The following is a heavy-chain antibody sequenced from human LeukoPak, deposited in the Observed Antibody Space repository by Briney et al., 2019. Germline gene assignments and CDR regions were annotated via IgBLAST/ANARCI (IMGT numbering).Heavy chain of an antibody. D-gene: IGHD6-19*01. CDR3: ARAHSSGWYYEGGYDY. Sequence: VASVKVSCKASGYTFTSYGISWVRQAPGQGLEWMEWISAYNGNTNYAQKLQGRVTMTTDTSTSTAYMELRSLRSDDTAVYYCARAHSSGWYYEGGYDYWGQGTLVTVSS. V-gene: IGHV1-18*01. J-gene: IGHJ4*02. CDR2: ISAYNGNT. CDR1: GYTFTSYG.